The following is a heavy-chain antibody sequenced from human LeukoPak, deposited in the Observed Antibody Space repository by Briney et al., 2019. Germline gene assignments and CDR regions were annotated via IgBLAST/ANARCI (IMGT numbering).Heavy chain of an antibody. D-gene: IGHD3-22*01. Sequence: SETLSLTCTVSGGSISSYYWSWIRQPPGKGLEWIGYIYYSGSTNYNPSLKSRVTISVDTSKNQFSLKLSSATAADTAVYYCARSNYYDSSGFDYWGQGTLVTVSS. V-gene: IGHV4-59*08. J-gene: IGHJ4*02. CDR2: IYYSGST. CDR3: ARSNYYDSSGFDY. CDR1: GGSISSYY.